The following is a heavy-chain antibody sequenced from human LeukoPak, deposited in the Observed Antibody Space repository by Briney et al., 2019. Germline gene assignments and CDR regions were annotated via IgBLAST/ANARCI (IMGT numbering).Heavy chain of an antibody. Sequence: PSETLSLTCTVSGASISTNSYYWGWIRQPPGKGLERIGSIYYSGSTYYNPSLKSRVTISVDTSKNQFSLKLSSVTAADTAVYYCARDRGIAVAGYFDYWGQGTLVTVSS. CDR3: ARDRGIAVAGYFDY. J-gene: IGHJ4*02. CDR2: IYYSGST. CDR1: GASISTNSYY. D-gene: IGHD6-19*01. V-gene: IGHV4-39*07.